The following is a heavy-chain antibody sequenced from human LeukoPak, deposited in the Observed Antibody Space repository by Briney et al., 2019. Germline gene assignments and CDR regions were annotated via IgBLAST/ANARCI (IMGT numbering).Heavy chain of an antibody. CDR1: GGSFSGYY. CDR2: INHSGST. D-gene: IGHD1-1*01. V-gene: IGHV4-34*01. J-gene: IGHJ6*03. Sequence: SETLSLTCAVYGGSFSGYYWSWIRQPPGKGLEWIGEINHSGSTNYNPSLKSRVTISVDTSKNQFSLKLSSVTAADTAVYYCARRRIRGTYYMDVWGKGTTVTISS. CDR3: ARRRIRGTYYMDV.